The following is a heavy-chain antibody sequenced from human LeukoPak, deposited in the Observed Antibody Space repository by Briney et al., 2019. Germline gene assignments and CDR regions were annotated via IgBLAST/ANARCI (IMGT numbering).Heavy chain of an antibody. CDR2: INHSGST. J-gene: IGHJ4*02. V-gene: IGHV4-34*01. CDR3: ARGRAVGY. D-gene: IGHD2-15*01. CDR1: GGSFSGYY. Sequence: SETLPLTCAVYGGSFSGYYWSWIRQPPGKGLEWIGEINHSGSTNYNPSLKSRVTISVDTSKNQFSLKLSSVTAADTAVYYCARGRAVGYWGQGTLVTVSS.